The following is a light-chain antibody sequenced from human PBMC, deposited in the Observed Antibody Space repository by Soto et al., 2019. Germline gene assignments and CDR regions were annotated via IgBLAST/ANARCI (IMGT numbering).Light chain of an antibody. Sequence: EIVMTQSPATLSVSPGEGATLSCRASQSISSNLAWYQQKPGQAPKLLIYGASTRATGFPARFSGSRSGTEFTLTISSLQSEDCAVYYWQQYNDWPLTFGGGTQVEIK. CDR3: QQYNDWPLT. CDR2: GAS. J-gene: IGKJ4*01. CDR1: QSISSN. V-gene: IGKV3-15*01.